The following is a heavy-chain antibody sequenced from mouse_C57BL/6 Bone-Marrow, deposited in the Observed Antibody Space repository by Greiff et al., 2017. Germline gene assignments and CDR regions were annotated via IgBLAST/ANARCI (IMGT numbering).Heavy chain of an antibody. CDR3: ARKGSNYAYFDY. D-gene: IGHD2-5*01. Sequence: VQLQQPGTELVKPGASVKLSCKASGYTFTSYWMHWVKQRPGQGLEWIGNINPSNGSTNYNEKFKSKATLTVDKSSSTAYMQLSSLTSEDSAVYYGARKGSNYAYFDYWGQGTTLTVSS. CDR1: GYTFTSYW. J-gene: IGHJ2*01. V-gene: IGHV1-53*01. CDR2: INPSNGST.